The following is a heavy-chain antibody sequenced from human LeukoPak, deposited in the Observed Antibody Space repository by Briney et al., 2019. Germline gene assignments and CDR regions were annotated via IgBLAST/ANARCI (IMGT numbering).Heavy chain of an antibody. CDR3: ARGPLSRRGLQNYYFDY. CDR2: TSAYNGNT. J-gene: IGHJ4*02. CDR1: GYTFTSYG. Sequence: ASVKVSCKASGYTFTSYGISWVRQAPGQGLEWVGWTSAYNGNTNYAQKLQGRVTMTTDTSTSTAYMELRSLRSDDTAVYYCARGPLSRRGLQNYYFDYWGQGTLVTVSS. D-gene: IGHD1-1*01. V-gene: IGHV1-18*01.